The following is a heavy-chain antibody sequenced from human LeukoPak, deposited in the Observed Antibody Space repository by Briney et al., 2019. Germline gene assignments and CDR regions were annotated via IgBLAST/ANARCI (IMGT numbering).Heavy chain of an antibody. V-gene: IGHV1-2*02. CDR3: ARASDLMYETMGTFDY. D-gene: IGHD3-10*01. CDR1: GYTFTGYY. J-gene: IGHJ4*02. CDR2: INPNSGGT. Sequence: ASVKVSCKASGYTFTGYYMHWVRQAPGQGLEWMGWINPNSGGTNYAQKFQGRVTMTRDTSISTAYMELSRLRSDDTAVYYCARASDLMYETMGTFDYWGQGTLVTVSS.